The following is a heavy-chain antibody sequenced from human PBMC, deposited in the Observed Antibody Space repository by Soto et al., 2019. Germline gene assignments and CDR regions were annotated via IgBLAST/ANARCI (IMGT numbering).Heavy chain of an antibody. CDR1: GYTFTSYY. CDR2: INPSGGST. J-gene: IGHJ6*02. V-gene: IGHV1-46*01. Sequence: ASVKVSCKASGYTFTSYYMHWVRQAPGQGLEWMGIINPSGGSTSYAQKFQGRVTMTRDTSTSTVYMELSSLRSEDTAVYYCARDTRKIQLWGNYYYYGMDVWGQGTTVTVSS. CDR3: ARDTRKIQLWGNYYYYGMDV. D-gene: IGHD5-18*01.